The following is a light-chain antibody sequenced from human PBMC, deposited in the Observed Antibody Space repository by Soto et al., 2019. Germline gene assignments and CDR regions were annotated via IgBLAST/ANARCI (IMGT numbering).Light chain of an antibody. CDR2: EVS. Sequence: QSALTQPPSASGSPVQSVTISCTGTRSDVGGYNYVSWYQQHPGKAPKLMIYEVSKRPSGVPDRFSGSKSGNTASLTVSGLQAEDEADYYCSSYAGSNNLVFGGGTKLTVL. J-gene: IGLJ2*01. V-gene: IGLV2-8*01. CDR1: RSDVGGYNY. CDR3: SSYAGSNNLV.